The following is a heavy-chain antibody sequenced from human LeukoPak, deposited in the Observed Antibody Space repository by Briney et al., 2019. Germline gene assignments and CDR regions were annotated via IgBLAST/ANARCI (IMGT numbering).Heavy chain of an antibody. CDR3: ARGSYRSITMIVVVNYYFDY. J-gene: IGHJ4*02. D-gene: IGHD3-22*01. CDR2: IYYSGST. V-gene: IGHV4-39*01. CDR1: GXSXSSSSYY. Sequence: SETLSLTCTVXGXSXSSSSYYXGXXRXXXXKGLGXIGSIYYSGSTYYTPSLKSRVTISVDTSKNQFSLKLSSVTAADTAVYYCARGSYRSITMIVVVNYYFDYWGQGTLVTVSS.